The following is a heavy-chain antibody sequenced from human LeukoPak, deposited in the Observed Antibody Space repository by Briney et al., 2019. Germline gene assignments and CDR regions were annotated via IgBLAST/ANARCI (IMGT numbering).Heavy chain of an antibody. CDR2: IIPIFGTA. Sequence: ASVKGSCKASGGTFSSYAISWVRQAPGQGLEWMGGIIPIFGTANYAQKFQGRVTITTDESTSTAYMELSSLRSEDTAVYYCAREKAGGAIPGGYFQHWGQGTLVTVSS. J-gene: IGHJ1*01. D-gene: IGHD3-16*02. CDR1: GGTFSSYA. V-gene: IGHV1-69*05. CDR3: AREKAGGAIPGGYFQH.